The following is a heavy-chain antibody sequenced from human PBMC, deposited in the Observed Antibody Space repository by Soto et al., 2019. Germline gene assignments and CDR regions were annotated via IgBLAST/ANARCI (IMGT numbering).Heavy chain of an antibody. CDR1: GFALSSFD. Sequence: PGGSLRLSCAASGFALSSFDMDWVRQAPGKGLEWVGRIKSKTDGGTTDYAAPVKGRFTISRDDSKNTLYPQMNSLKTEDTAVYYCTTAHDLVRDYYYYGMDVWGQGTTVTVSS. D-gene: IGHD3-3*01. CDR3: TTAHDLVRDYYYYGMDV. CDR2: IKSKTDGGTT. V-gene: IGHV3-15*01. J-gene: IGHJ6*02.